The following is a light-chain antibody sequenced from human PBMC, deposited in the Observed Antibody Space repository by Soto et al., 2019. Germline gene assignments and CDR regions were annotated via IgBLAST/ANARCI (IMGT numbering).Light chain of an antibody. V-gene: IGKV3-11*01. J-gene: IGKJ1*01. CDR3: QQYGSSGT. Sequence: EIVLTQSPATLSLSPGERATLSCRASQTVSSSLAWYQQKPGQAPRLLIYEASNRATGIPARFSGSGSGADFTLTISSLEPEDFAVYYCQQYGSSGTFGQGTKV. CDR2: EAS. CDR1: QTVSSS.